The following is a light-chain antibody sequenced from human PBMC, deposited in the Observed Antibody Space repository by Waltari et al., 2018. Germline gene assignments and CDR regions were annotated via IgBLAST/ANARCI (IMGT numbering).Light chain of an antibody. CDR1: QSLENTDGNTY. J-gene: IGKJ3*01. V-gene: IGKV2-30*01. CDR2: KVS. CDR3: LQAPST. Sequence: DVMLTQSPLFLPVTLGQPASISCRSTQSLENTDGNTYLDWFLQSPGQSPRRLIYKVSERDSGVPDRFSGSGSGTNFTLKISRVEAEDVGVYYCLQAPSTFGPGTRVDIK.